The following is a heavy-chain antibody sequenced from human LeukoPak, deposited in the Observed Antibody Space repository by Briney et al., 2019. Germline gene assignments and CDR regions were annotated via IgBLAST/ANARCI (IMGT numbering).Heavy chain of an antibody. V-gene: IGHV4-39*01. D-gene: IGHD3-3*01. CDR2: IYYSGST. CDR3: ASGPLFTYYDFWSGYPGGYYFDY. CDR1: GGSLSSSSYY. J-gene: IGHJ4*02. Sequence: PSETLSLTCTVSGGSLSSSSYYWGWIRQPPGKGLEWIGSIYYSGSTYYNPSLKSRVTISVDTSKNQFSLKLSPVTAADTAVYYCASGPLFTYYDFWSGYPGGYYFDYWGQGTLVTVSS.